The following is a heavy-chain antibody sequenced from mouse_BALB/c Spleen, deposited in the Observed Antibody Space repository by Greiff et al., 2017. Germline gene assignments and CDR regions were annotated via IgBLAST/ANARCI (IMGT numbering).Heavy chain of an antibody. V-gene: IGHV1S16*01. J-gene: IGHJ4*01. CDR3: TYGSSYSYAMDY. CDR2: INPSNGGT. D-gene: IGHD1-1*01. CDR1: GYTFTSYY. Sequence: SGAELVKPGASVKLSCKASGYTFTSYYMYWVKQRPGQGLEWIGEINPSNGGTNFNEKFKSKATLTVDKSSSTAYMQLSSLTSEDSAVYYCTYGSSYSYAMDYWGQGTSVTVSS.